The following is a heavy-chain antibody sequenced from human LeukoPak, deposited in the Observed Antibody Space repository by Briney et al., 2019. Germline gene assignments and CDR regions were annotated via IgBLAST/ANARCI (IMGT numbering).Heavy chain of an antibody. CDR1: GYTFTGYY. J-gene: IGHJ4*02. CDR2: INPNSGGT. Sequence: ATVNVSCKASGYTFTGYYMHWVRQAPGQGLEWMGWINPNSGGTNYAQKFQGRVTMTRDTSISTAYMELSRLRSDDTAVYYCARRKYYYDSSGYSFDYWGQGTLVTVSS. V-gene: IGHV1-2*02. D-gene: IGHD3-22*01. CDR3: ARRKYYYDSSGYSFDY.